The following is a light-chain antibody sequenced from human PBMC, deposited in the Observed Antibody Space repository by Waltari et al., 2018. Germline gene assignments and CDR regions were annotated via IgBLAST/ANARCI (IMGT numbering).Light chain of an antibody. V-gene: IGLV1-40*01. CDR1: RSILGEGYD. CDR2: ANS. J-gene: IGLJ2*01. Sequence: QSVLTQPPSVSGAPGQGATISCTGSRSILGEGYDVHWYPQVPGTAPKVLSFANSNLPSGVPARFSGSKSGTSASLAITGLQAEDEADYYCQFYDSRLSGVVFGGGTKLTVL. CDR3: QFYDSRLSGVV.